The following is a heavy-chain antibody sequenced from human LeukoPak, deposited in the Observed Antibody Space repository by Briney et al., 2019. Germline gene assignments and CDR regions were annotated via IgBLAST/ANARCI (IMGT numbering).Heavy chain of an antibody. V-gene: IGHV4-59*01. CDR3: ARGFYYYDSSGPRAFDY. J-gene: IGHJ4*02. Sequence: SETLSLTCAVYGGSFSGYYWSWIRQPPGKGLEWIGYIYYSGSTNYNPSLKSRVTISVDTSRNQFSLKLNSVTAADTAVYYCARGFYYYDSSGPRAFDYWGQGTLVTVSS. D-gene: IGHD3-22*01. CDR1: GGSFSGYY. CDR2: IYYSGST.